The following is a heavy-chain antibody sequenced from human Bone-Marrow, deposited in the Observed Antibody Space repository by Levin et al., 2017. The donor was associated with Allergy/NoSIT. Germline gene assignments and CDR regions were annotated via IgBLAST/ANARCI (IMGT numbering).Heavy chain of an antibody. CDR3: VRDCGGDCYSY. Sequence: ASVKVSCAASGFTFSVYWMAWVRQAPGKGLEWVANIKHDGSEGHHVGSVRGRFTISRDNAKKSLYLQMNSLRAEDTAVYYCVRDCGGDCYSYWGQGPLVTVSS. V-gene: IGHV3-7*01. D-gene: IGHD2-21*02. CDR1: GFTFSVYW. CDR2: IKHDGSEG. J-gene: IGHJ4*02.